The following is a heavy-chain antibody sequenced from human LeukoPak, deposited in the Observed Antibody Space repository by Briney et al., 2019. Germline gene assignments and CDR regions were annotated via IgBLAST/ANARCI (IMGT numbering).Heavy chain of an antibody. CDR2: INHSGRT. V-gene: IGHV4-34*01. J-gene: IGHJ4*02. CDR3: AIRYCSSASCYMYY. Sequence: PSEALSLTCAVYGGSFSDYHWSWIRQPPGKGLEWIGEINHSGRTNYNPSLKSRVTISVDTSKKQFSLKLSSVTAADTAVYYCAIRYCSSASCYMYYWGQGTLVTVSS. CDR1: GGSFSDYH. D-gene: IGHD2-2*02.